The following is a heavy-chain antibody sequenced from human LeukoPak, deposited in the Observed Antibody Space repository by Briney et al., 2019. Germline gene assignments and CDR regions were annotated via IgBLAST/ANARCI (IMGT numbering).Heavy chain of an antibody. Sequence: SVKVSCKASGGTLSSYAISWVRQAPGQGLEGMGRIIPIFGTANYAQKFQGRVTITTDESTSTAYMELSSLRSEDTAVYYCATSLAGDYYDSSGYSHWGQGTLVTVSS. CDR2: IIPIFGTA. J-gene: IGHJ4*02. D-gene: IGHD3-22*01. CDR3: ATSLAGDYYDSSGYSH. V-gene: IGHV1-69*05. CDR1: GGTLSSYA.